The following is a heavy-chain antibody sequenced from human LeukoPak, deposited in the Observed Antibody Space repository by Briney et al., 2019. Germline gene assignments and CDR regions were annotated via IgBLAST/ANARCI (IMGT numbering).Heavy chain of an antibody. CDR3: ARDLYHRYYHNSGHAFDY. V-gene: IGHV1-46*01. D-gene: IGHD3-22*01. CDR2: INPSGGST. J-gene: IGHJ4*02. Sequence: ASVKLSCKASGYTFTSYYMHWVRQAPGQGLEWMGIINPSGGSTNYAQKFQGRVTMTRDTSTSTVSMDLSSLRSEDTAVYYCARDLYHRYYHNSGHAFDYWGQGTLVTVSS. CDR1: GYTFTSYY.